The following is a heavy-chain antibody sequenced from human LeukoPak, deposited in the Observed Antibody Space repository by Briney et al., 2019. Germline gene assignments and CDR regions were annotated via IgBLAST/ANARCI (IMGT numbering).Heavy chain of an antibody. J-gene: IGHJ4*02. V-gene: IGHV3-11*01. CDR2: ISSSGSTI. CDR1: GFTFSDYY. CDR3: AGPPARGYGDHYFDY. Sequence: GGSLRLSCAASGFTFSDYYMSWIRQAPGKGLEWVSYISSSGSTIYYADSVKGRFTISRDNAKNSLYLQMNSLRAEDTAVYYCAGPPARGYGDHYFDYWGQGTLVTVSS. D-gene: IGHD4-17*01.